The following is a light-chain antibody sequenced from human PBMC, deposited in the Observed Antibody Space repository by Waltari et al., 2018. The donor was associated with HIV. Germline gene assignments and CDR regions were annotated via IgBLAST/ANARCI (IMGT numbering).Light chain of an antibody. Sequence: EIVMTQSPATPSVSPGDRVTLPCMASQSVCNNLAWYQQKPGQSPRLLIYGASTRATGIPVTFSGRGSGTEFTLTISSLQSEDFAIYYCQQYNDWPLTFGGGTKVDI. V-gene: IGKV3-15*01. CDR2: GAS. CDR1: QSVCNN. CDR3: QQYNDWPLT. J-gene: IGKJ4*01.